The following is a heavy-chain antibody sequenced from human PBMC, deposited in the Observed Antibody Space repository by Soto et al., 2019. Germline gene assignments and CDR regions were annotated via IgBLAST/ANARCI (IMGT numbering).Heavy chain of an antibody. V-gene: IGHV4-39*01. J-gene: IGHJ6*02. D-gene: IGHD6-13*01. Sequence: SETLSLTCTISGDSIRSSSYWGWIRQPPGKGLEWIGSIYSTGNTYYNPSLNSQVTISVDTSKNQFSLNVISVTAADTAVYYCRRSSRYSTDVWGQGTTVT. CDR1: GDSIRSSSY. CDR2: IYSTGNT. CDR3: RRSSRYSTDV.